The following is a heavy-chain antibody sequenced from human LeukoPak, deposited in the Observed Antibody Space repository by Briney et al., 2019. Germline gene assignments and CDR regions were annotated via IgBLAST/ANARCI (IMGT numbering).Heavy chain of an antibody. CDR2: IIPIFGTA. Sequence: SVKVSCKASGGTFSSYAISWARQAPGQGLEWMGGIIPIFGTANYAQKFQGRVTITADESTSTAYMELSSLRSEDTAVYYCARVEYSSGYFTGYYYYGMDVWGQGTTVTVSS. D-gene: IGHD3-22*01. V-gene: IGHV1-69*13. CDR1: GGTFSSYA. J-gene: IGHJ6*02. CDR3: ARVEYSSGYFTGYYYYGMDV.